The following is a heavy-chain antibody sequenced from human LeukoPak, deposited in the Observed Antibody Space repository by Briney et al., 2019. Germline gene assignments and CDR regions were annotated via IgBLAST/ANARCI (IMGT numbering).Heavy chain of an antibody. CDR2: INHSGST. V-gene: IGHV4-34*01. D-gene: IGHD3-3*01. J-gene: IGHJ6*03. Sequence: SETLSLTCAVYGGSFSGYYWSWIRQPPGKGLEWIGEINHSGSTNYNPSLKSRVTISVDTSKNQFSLKLSSVTAADTAVYYCARGRGGRFSEWFGYYYYMDVWGKGTTVTVSS. CDR1: GGSFSGYY. CDR3: ARGRGGRFSEWFGYYYYMDV.